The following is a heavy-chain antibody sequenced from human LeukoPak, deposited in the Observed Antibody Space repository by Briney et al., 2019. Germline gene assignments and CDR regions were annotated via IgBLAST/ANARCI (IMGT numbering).Heavy chain of an antibody. Sequence: GESLKISCKGSGYSFTSYWIGWVRQMPGKGLEWMGIIYPGDSDTRYSPSFQGQVTISADKSISTAYLQWSSLKASDTAMYYCARRGAVGNRVWWFDPWGQGTLVTVSS. CDR3: ARRGAVGNRVWWFDP. V-gene: IGHV5-51*01. CDR1: GYSFTSYW. J-gene: IGHJ5*02. CDR2: IYPGDSDT. D-gene: IGHD1-26*01.